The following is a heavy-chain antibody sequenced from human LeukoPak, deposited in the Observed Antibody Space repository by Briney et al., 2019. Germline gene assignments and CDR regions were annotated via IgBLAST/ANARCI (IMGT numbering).Heavy chain of an antibody. J-gene: IGHJ4*02. CDR2: ISWNSGSI. CDR1: GFTFDDYA. CDR3: AKDMLPYYYDSSGYLY. V-gene: IGHV3-9*01. Sequence: GGSLRLSCAASGFTFDDYAMHWVRQAPGKGLEWVSGISWNSGSIGYADSVKGRFTISRDNAKNSLYLQMNSLRAEDTALYYCAKDMLPYYYDSSGYLYWGQGTLVTVSS. D-gene: IGHD3-22*01.